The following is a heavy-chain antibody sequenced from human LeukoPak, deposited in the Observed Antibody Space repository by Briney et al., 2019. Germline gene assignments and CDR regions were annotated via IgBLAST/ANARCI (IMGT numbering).Heavy chain of an antibody. CDR3: ARAIASSGSRLFDY. CDR1: GGSISSGDYY. V-gene: IGHV4-30-4*01. Sequence: PSQTLSLTCTVSGGSISSGDYYWSWIRQPPGKGQEWIGYIYYSGSTYYNPSLKSRVTISLDTSKNQFSLRLTSVTAADTAVYYCARAIASSGSRLFDYWGQGTLVTVSS. CDR2: IYYSGST. D-gene: IGHD3-10*01. J-gene: IGHJ4*02.